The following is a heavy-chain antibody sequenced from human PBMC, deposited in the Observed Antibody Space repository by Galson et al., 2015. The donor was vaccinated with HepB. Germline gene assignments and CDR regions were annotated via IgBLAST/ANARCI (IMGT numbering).Heavy chain of an antibody. CDR2: IIPIFGTA. J-gene: IGHJ6*03. D-gene: IGHD3-22*01. CDR3: ARVTLSSGYYYSENYYYYYYMDV. Sequence: SVKVSCKASGGTFSSYAISWVRQAPGQGLEWMGGIIPIFGTANYAQKFQGRVTITADESTSTAYMELSSLRSEDTAVYYCARVTLSSGYYYSENYYYYYYMDVWGKGTTVTVSS. CDR1: GGTFSSYA. V-gene: IGHV1-69*13.